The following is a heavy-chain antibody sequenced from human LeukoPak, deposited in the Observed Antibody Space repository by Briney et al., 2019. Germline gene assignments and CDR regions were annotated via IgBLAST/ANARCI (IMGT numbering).Heavy chain of an antibody. CDR3: ASGYCSGGSCYSGAFVI. CDR1: GFTFSSYS. Sequence: GGSLRLSCAASGFTFSSYSMNWVRQAPGKGLEWVSSISSSSSYIYYADSVKGRFTISRDNAKNSLYLQMNSLRAEDTAVYYCASGYCSGGSCYSGAFVIWGQGTMVTVSS. CDR2: ISSSSSYI. V-gene: IGHV3-21*01. D-gene: IGHD2-15*01. J-gene: IGHJ3*02.